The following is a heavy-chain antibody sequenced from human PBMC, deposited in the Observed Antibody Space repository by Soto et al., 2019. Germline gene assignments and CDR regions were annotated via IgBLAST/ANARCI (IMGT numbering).Heavy chain of an antibody. J-gene: IGHJ4*02. D-gene: IGHD3-22*01. CDR1: GFIFSRSW. Sequence: GGSLRLSCAASGFIFSRSWMIWVRQAPGKGLECVANINLDGSETYYVDSVKGRFTISRDNAKNSLYLQMNSLRAEDTAVYYCARDPNNYDSSGSYFWGSHGIDYWGQGTLVTVSS. V-gene: IGHV3-7*01. CDR3: ARDPNNYDSSGSYFWGSHGIDY. CDR2: INLDGSET.